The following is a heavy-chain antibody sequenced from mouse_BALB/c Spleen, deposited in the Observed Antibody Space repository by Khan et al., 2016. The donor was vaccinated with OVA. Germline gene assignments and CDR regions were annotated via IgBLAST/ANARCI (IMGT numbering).Heavy chain of an antibody. J-gene: IGHJ1*01. CDR1: GYTFTNYG. CDR2: INTYTGET. V-gene: IGHV9-1*02. CDR3: ARISYYGYSDF. Sequence: QIQLVQSGPELKKPGETVKISCKASGYTFTNYGMNWVKQAPGKGLKWMGWINTYTGETTYADDFKGRFVFSLDTSASTAYLQISNLTNEDMTTXCGARISYYGYSDFWGAGTTVTVSS.